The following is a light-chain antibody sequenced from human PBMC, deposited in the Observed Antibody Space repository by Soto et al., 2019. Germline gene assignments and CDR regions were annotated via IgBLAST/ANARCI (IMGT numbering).Light chain of an antibody. CDR3: QQYGSSPRT. J-gene: IGKJ1*01. V-gene: IGKV3-20*01. Sequence: EIVLTQAPGTLSLSPGERATLSCRASQSVSSSYLAWYQQKPGQAPRLLIYDASSRATGIPDRFSGSGSGTDFTLTISRLGPEDFAVYYCQQYGSSPRTFGQGPKVELK. CDR2: DAS. CDR1: QSVSSSY.